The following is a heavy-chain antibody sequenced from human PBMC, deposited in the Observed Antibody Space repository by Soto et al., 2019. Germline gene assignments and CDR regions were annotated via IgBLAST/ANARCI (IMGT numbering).Heavy chain of an antibody. V-gene: IGHV3-64*01. CDR3: ARRSRSDFYYMDD. CDR1: GFTLSGYA. D-gene: IGHD3-16*02. CDR2: ISSNGVGT. J-gene: IGHJ6*03. Sequence: EVQLAESGGGLAQPGGSLRLSCAASGFTLSGYAMDWVRQAPGKGLEYVSGISSNGVGTYYANSVQGRFTISRDNSKNTQYLQMGSLKPEDMDVYYCARRSRSDFYYMDDWCKCTTVTLS.